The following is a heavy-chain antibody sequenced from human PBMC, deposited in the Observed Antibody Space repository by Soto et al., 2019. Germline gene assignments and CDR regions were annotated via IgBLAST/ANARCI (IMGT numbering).Heavy chain of an antibody. D-gene: IGHD2-2*01. V-gene: IGHV4-31*03. CDR2: IYYSGST. CDR3: ARVRGAVVPAVVPPYYYYYGMDV. Sequence: SDTLSLTCTVSGGSISSGGYYWSWIRQHPGKGLEWIGYIYYSGSTYYNPSLKSRVTISVDTSKNQFSLKLSSVTAADTAVYYCARVRGAVVPAVVPPYYYYYGMDVWGQGTTVTVSS. CDR1: GGSISSGGYY. J-gene: IGHJ6*02.